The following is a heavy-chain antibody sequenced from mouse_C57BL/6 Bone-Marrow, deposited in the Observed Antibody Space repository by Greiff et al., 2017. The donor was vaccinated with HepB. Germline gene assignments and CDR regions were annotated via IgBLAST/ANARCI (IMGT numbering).Heavy chain of an antibody. Sequence: EVKVEESGGGLVKPGGSLKLSCAASGFTFSDYGMHWVRQAPEKGLEWVAYISSGSSTIYYADTVKGRFTISRDNAKNTLFLQMTSLRSEDTAMYYCAKTAQATGAMDYWGQGTSVTVSS. CDR3: AKTAQATGAMDY. CDR2: ISSGSSTI. D-gene: IGHD3-2*02. V-gene: IGHV5-17*01. J-gene: IGHJ4*01. CDR1: GFTFSDYG.